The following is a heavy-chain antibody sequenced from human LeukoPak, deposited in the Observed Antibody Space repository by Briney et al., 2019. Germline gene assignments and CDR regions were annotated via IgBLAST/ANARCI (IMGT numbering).Heavy chain of an antibody. CDR2: IYYSGST. D-gene: IGHD2-2*01. CDR1: GGSISSYY. CDR3: ARLGGYCSSTSCRRRHYYYYMDV. J-gene: IGHJ6*03. V-gene: IGHV4-59*12. Sequence: PSQTLSLTCTVSGGSISSYYWSWIRQPPGKGLEWIGYIYYSGSTNYNPSLKSRVTISVDTSKNQFSLKLSSVTAADTAVYYCARLGGYCSSTSCRRRHYYYYMDVWGKGTTVTISS.